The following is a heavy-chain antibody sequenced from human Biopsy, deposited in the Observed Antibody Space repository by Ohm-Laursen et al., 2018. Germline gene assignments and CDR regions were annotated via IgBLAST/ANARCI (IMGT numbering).Heavy chain of an antibody. CDR1: GDSISSYY. V-gene: IGHV4-59*01. Sequence: SETLSLTCTVSGDSISSYYWSWIRQPPGKGLQWIGYVYYTGGTDYNPSLQSQVTISVDTSKNHFSLRLRSVTPADTAIYYCARDRGYYSDRTVPGYFDLWGRGTLVTVSS. CDR3: ARDRGYYSDRTVPGYFDL. J-gene: IGHJ2*01. CDR2: VYYTGGT. D-gene: IGHD3-22*01.